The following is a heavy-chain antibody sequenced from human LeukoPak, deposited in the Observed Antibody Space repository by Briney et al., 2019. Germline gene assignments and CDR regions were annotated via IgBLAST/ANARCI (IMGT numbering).Heavy chain of an antibody. V-gene: IGHV5-51*01. J-gene: IGHJ4*02. D-gene: IGHD3-10*01. CDR1: GYCFTTYW. CDR3: ARQHGSGSYYSRAIDY. CDR2: IYPGDSDT. Sequence: GESLKISCEASGYCFTTYWIGWVRQMPGKGLEWMGIIYPGDSDTRYSPSFQGQVTISADKSRSTAYLQWSSLKASDTAIYYCARQHGSGSYYSRAIDYWGQGTLVTVSS.